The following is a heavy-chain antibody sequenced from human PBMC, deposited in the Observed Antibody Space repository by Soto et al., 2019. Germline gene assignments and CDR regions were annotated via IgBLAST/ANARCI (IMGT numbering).Heavy chain of an antibody. Sequence: TLSLTCTVSGDSISSGGYYWSWLRQRPGKGLEWIRYIHNGRTYYNPSLESRVTISVDTSKNQFTLKLSSVTAADTAIYYCASDALRFLEWPVLGTWGQGTLVTVSS. CDR3: ASDALRFLEWPVLGT. CDR1: GDSISSGGYY. D-gene: IGHD3-3*01. J-gene: IGHJ5*02. V-gene: IGHV4-31*03. CDR2: IHNGRT.